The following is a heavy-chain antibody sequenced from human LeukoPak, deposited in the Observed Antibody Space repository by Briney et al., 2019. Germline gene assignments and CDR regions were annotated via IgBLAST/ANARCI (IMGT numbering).Heavy chain of an antibody. CDR1: GFSVSNNY. J-gene: IGHJ6*02. CDR3: ARDLYAPIFGVVIMGYYYYGMDV. CDR2: IYSGDIT. Sequence: PGGSLRLSCAASGFSVSNNYMSWVRQAPGKGLEWVSVIYSGDITYYTDSVKGRFTISRDNSKNTLYLQMNSLRAEDTAVYYCARDLYAPIFGVVIMGYYYYGMDVWGQGTTVTVSS. V-gene: IGHV3-53*05. D-gene: IGHD3-3*01.